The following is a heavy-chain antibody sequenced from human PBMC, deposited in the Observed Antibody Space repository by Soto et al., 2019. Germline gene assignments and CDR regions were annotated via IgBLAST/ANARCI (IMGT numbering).Heavy chain of an antibody. V-gene: IGHV3-9*01. CDR3: AKGHSSGWYEDAFDI. D-gene: IGHD6-19*01. CDR1: GFTFDDYA. Sequence: EVQLVESGGGLVQTGRSLTLSCAASGFTFDDYAMHWVRQAPGKGLEWVSGISWNSGSIGYADSVKGRFTISRDNAKNSLYLQMNSLRAEDTALYYCAKGHSSGWYEDAFDIWGQGTMVTVSS. J-gene: IGHJ3*02. CDR2: ISWNSGSI.